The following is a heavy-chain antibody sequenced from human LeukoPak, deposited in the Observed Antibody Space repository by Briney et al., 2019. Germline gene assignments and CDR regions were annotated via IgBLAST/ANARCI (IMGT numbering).Heavy chain of an antibody. CDR3: ARDTADSTYPYGMDV. D-gene: IGHD4-4*01. V-gene: IGHV1-69*04. J-gene: IGHJ6*02. Sequence: GASVKLSCKASGGTFSSYAISWVRQAPGQGLEWMGRIIPILGIANYAQKLQGRVTMTTDTSTSTAYMELRSLRSDDTAVYYCARDTADSTYPYGMDVWGQGTTVTVSS. CDR2: IIPILGIA. CDR1: GGTFSSYA.